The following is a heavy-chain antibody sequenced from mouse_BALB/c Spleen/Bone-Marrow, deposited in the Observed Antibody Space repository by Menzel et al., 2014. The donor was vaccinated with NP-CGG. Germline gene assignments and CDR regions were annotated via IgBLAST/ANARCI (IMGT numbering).Heavy chain of an antibody. CDR3: ARDDDSPLDY. J-gene: IGHJ3*01. CDR2: IRNKANGYTT. CDR1: GFTFTDYY. V-gene: IGHV7-3*02. D-gene: IGHD2-4*01. Sequence: EVKLVESGGGLVQPGGSLRLSCATSGFTFTDYYMSWVRQPPGKALEWLGFIRNKANGYTTEYSASVKGRFTISRDNSQRILYLQMNTLRAEDSATYYCARDDDSPLDYWGQGTLVTVSA.